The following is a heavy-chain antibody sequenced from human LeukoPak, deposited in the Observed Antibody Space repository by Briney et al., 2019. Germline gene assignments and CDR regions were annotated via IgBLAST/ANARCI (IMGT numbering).Heavy chain of an antibody. D-gene: IGHD1-1*01. Sequence: GASVKVSCTASGYTFTGYYIHWVRQAPGQGLEWMGWINPNSGDTNYAQKLQGRVTMTSDTSISTVYMELSRLRSDDTAAYYCARDRENWNDVRYYFDYWGQGTLVTVSS. CDR3: ARDRENWNDVRYYFDY. J-gene: IGHJ4*02. CDR1: GYTFTGYY. V-gene: IGHV1-2*02. CDR2: INPNSGDT.